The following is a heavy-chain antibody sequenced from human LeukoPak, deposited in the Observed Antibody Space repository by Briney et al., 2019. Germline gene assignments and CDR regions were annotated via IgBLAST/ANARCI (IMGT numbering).Heavy chain of an antibody. J-gene: IGHJ4*02. CDR3: ARGGSLRYFDWSTAGSYFDY. CDR1: GYTFTGYY. Sequence: ASVKVPCKASGYTFTGYYMHWVRQAPGQGLEWMGWINTNTGNPTYAQGFTGRFVFSLDTSVSTAYLQISSLKAEDTAVYYCARGGSLRYFDWSTAGSYFDYWGQGTLVTVSS. D-gene: IGHD3-9*01. CDR2: INTNTGNP. V-gene: IGHV7-4-1*02.